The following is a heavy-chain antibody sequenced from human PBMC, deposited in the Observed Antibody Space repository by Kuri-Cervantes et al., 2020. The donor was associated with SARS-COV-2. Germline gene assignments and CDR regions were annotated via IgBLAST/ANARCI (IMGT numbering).Heavy chain of an antibody. V-gene: IGHV1-24*01. D-gene: IGHD2-2*02. CDR1: GYTFTGYY. CDR2: FDPEDGET. J-gene: IGHJ4*02. Sequence: ASVKVSCKASGYTFTGYYMHWVRQAPGKGLEWMGGFDPEDGETIYAQKFQGRVTMTRDTSTSTVYMELSSLRSEDTAVYYCARDRLERYCSSTSCYTDLDYWGQGTLVTVSS. CDR3: ARDRLERYCSSTSCYTDLDY.